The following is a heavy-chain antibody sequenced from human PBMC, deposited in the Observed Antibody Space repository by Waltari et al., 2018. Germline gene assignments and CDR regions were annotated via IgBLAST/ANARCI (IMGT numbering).Heavy chain of an antibody. J-gene: IGHJ1*01. CDR2: ISSSGSTI. Sequence: EVQLVESGGGLVQPGGSLRLSCAASGFTFSSYEMNWVRQAPGKGLEWVSYISSSGSTIYYADAVKGRFTISRDKSKNTLYLQMNSLRAEDTAVYYCARGQRYSSGWYEYFQHWGQGTLVTVSS. CDR1: GFTFSSYE. D-gene: IGHD6-19*01. CDR3: ARGQRYSSGWYEYFQH. V-gene: IGHV3-48*03.